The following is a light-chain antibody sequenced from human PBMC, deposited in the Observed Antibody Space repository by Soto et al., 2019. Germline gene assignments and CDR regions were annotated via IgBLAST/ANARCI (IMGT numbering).Light chain of an antibody. CDR3: QQSYSTPPFT. J-gene: IGKJ3*01. V-gene: IGKV1-39*01. CDR1: QSISSY. CDR2: AAS. Sequence: DIQMTQSPSSLSASVGDRVTITCRASQSISSYLNWYQQKPGKAPKLLIYAASSLQSGVPSRFSGSGSGTDFTLTIRSLQPEDFATYYCQQSYSTPPFTFGPGTQVDI.